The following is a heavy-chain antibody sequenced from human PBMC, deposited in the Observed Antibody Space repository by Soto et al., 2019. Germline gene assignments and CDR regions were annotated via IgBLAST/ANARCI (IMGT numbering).Heavy chain of an antibody. CDR3: ARDRRLLYGMDV. CDR2: IYYRGST. V-gene: IGHV4-31*03. J-gene: IGHJ6*02. Sequence: SETLSLTCTVSGGSISSGGYYWSWIRQHPGKGLEWIGYIYYRGSTYYNPSLKSRLTISVDTSKNQFSLKLSSVTAADTAVYYCARDRRLLYGMDVWGQGTTVTVSS. D-gene: IGHD5-12*01. CDR1: GGSISSGGYY.